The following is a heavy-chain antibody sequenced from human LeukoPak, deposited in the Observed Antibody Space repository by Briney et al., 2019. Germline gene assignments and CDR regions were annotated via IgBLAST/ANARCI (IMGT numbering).Heavy chain of an antibody. CDR2: IKPDGSEK. J-gene: IGHJ4*02. Sequence: GGSLRLSCAASGFTFSSYWMSWVRQSPGKGLEWVANIKPDGSEKYFMDSVKGRFTISRDNAKNALYLEMNSLRAEDTAEYFCARERMYSGSGSTYPYYDYWGQGALVTVSS. CDR3: ARERMYSGSGSTYPYYDY. CDR1: GFTFSSYW. V-gene: IGHV3-7*01. D-gene: IGHD3-10*01.